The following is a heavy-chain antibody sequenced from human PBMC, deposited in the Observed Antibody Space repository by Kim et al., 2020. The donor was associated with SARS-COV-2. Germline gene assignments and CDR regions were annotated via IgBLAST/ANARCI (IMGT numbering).Heavy chain of an antibody. J-gene: IGHJ4*02. D-gene: IGHD3-10*01. CDR2: INGDGSAE. CDR3: AALDTAQVPGGI. Sequence: GGSLRLSCVVSGFSLGNNWMSWVRQAPGKGLEWVAMINGDGSAEYYVDSVKGRFTMSRDNAKNSLYLQMSSLRTEDTAIYYCAALDTAQVPGGIWGQGTLVSVSS. CDR1: GFSLGNNW. V-gene: IGHV3-7*01.